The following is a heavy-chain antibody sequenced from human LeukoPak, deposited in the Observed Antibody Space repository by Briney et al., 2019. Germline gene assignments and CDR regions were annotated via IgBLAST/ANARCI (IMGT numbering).Heavy chain of an antibody. V-gene: IGHV3-74*01. CDR2: ITTDETT. Sequence: PGGSLRLSCAASGFTFSVAWMHWFRQVPGKGLMWVSRITTDETTTYADSVRGRFSISRDNAKNTLYLQMNSLRAEDTAVYYCARVLTMIVVAPGYWGQGTLVTVSS. CDR3: ARVLTMIVVAPGY. J-gene: IGHJ4*02. D-gene: IGHD3-22*01. CDR1: GFTFSVAW.